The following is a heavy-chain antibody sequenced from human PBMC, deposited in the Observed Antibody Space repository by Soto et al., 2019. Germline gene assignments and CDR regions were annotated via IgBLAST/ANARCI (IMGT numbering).Heavy chain of an antibody. D-gene: IGHD4-17*01. J-gene: IGHJ6*02. CDR3: AREGGDYGPLHYYYGMDV. V-gene: IGHV1-18*01. CDR2: ISAYNGNT. Sequence: ASVKVSCKASGYTFTSYGISWVRQAPGQGLEWMGWISAYNGNTNYAQKLQGRVTMTTDTSTSTAYMELRSLRSDDTAVYYCAREGGDYGPLHYYYGMDVWGQGTTVTVSS. CDR1: GYTFTSYG.